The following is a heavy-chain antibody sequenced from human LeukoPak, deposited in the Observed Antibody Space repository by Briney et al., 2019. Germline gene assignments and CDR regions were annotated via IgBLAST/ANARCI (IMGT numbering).Heavy chain of an antibody. CDR3: ARVTHTELSTWFDP. Sequence: ASVKVSCKASGYTFTSYGISWVRQAPGQGHEWMGGIIPIFGSSNYAQKFQGRVTITADESTTTAYMELSSLRSEDTAVYYCARVTHTELSTWFDPWGQGTLVTVSS. D-gene: IGHD5-18*01. J-gene: IGHJ5*02. V-gene: IGHV1-69*13. CDR1: GYTFTSYG. CDR2: IIPIFGSS.